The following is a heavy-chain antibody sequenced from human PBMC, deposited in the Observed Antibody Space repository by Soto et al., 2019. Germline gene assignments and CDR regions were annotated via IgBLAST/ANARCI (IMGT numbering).Heavy chain of an antibody. CDR2: INHSGST. Sequence: SETLSLTCAVYGGSFSGYYWSWIRQPPGKGLEWIGEINHSGSTNYNPSLKSRVTISVDTSKNQFSLKLSSVTAADTAVYYCARGVKRDIVVVPAGRNRFDPWGQGTLVTVS. J-gene: IGHJ5*02. V-gene: IGHV4-34*01. CDR1: GGSFSGYY. D-gene: IGHD2-2*01. CDR3: ARGVKRDIVVVPAGRNRFDP.